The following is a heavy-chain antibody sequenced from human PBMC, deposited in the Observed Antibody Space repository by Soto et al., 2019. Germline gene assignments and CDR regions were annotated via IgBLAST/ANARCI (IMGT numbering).Heavy chain of an antibody. V-gene: IGHV3-48*03. J-gene: IGHJ4*02. Sequence: EVQVVESGGGLVQPGGSLRLSCAASGFTFHNYEMNWVRQAPGKGLEWVSYISSSGSTIYYADSVKGRFTISRDNAKNSLYLQMNSLRAEDTAVYYCAKGSNVGYYFDYWGQGTLVTVSS. D-gene: IGHD2-8*01. CDR2: ISSSGSTI. CDR1: GFTFHNYE. CDR3: AKGSNVGYYFDY.